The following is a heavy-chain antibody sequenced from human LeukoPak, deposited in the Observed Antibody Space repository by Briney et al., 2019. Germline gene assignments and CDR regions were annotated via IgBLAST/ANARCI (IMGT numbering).Heavy chain of an antibody. J-gene: IGHJ3*02. V-gene: IGHV4-59*01. Sequence: KPSETLSLTCTVSGGSISSYYWSWIRQPPGKGLEWIGYIYYSGSTNYNPSLKSRVTISVDTSKNQFSLKLSSVTAADTAVYYCARATLTHYYDSSGYWGRRSGEDAFDIWGQGTMVTVSS. D-gene: IGHD3-22*01. CDR1: GGSISSYY. CDR2: IYYSGST. CDR3: ARATLTHYYDSSGYWGRRSGEDAFDI.